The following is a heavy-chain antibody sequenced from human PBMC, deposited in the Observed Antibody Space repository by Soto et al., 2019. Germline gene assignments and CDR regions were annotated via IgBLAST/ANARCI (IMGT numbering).Heavy chain of an antibody. V-gene: IGHV4-30-4*01. CDR3: ARDSPRTVDNYYYYYGMDV. CDR2: IYYSGST. Sequence: LCGGSISSGDYYWSWIRQPPGKGLEWIGYIYYSGSTYYNPSLKSRVTISVDTSKNQFSLKLSSVTAADTAVYYCARDSPRTVDNYYYYYGMDVWGQGTTVTVSS. CDR1: GGSISSGDYY. J-gene: IGHJ6*02. D-gene: IGHD4-17*01.